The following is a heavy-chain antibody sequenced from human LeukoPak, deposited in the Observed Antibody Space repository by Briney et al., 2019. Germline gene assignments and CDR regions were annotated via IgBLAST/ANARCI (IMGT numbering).Heavy chain of an antibody. CDR3: AKDRLWRGSSVRNYYYYMDV. D-gene: IGHD6-13*01. J-gene: IGHJ6*03. V-gene: IGHV3-21*01. Sequence: NPGGSLRLSCAASGFTFSSYSMNWVRQAPGKGLEWVSSISSSSSYIYYADSVKGRFTISRDNAKNSLYLQMNSLRAEDTAVYYCAKDRLWRGSSVRNYYYYMDVWGKGTTVTVSS. CDR2: ISSSSSYI. CDR1: GFTFSSYS.